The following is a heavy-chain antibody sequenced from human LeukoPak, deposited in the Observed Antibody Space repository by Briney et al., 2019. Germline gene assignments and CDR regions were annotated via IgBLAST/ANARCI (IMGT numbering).Heavy chain of an antibody. CDR2: ISGSSSYI. V-gene: IGHV3-21*01. Sequence: GGSLRLSCAASGFIFSSYSMNWVRQAPGKGLEWVSFISGSSSYIYYADSVKGRLTISRDNAKNSLYLEMNSLRAEDTAVYYCVKDNPLDYWGQGTLVIVSS. J-gene: IGHJ4*02. CDR3: VKDNPLDY. D-gene: IGHD1-14*01. CDR1: GFIFSSYS.